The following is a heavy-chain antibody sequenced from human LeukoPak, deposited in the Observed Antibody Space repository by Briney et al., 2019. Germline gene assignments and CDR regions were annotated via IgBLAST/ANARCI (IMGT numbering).Heavy chain of an antibody. CDR1: GGSISSYY. CDR2: IYYSGST. J-gene: IGHJ2*01. Sequence: ASETLSLTCTVSGGSISSYYWSWIRQPPGKGLEWIGYIYYSGSTNYNPSLKSRVTISVDTSKNQFSLKLSSVTAADTAVYYCARVTLDPLYRYFDLWGRGTLVTVSS. CDR3: ARVTLDPLYRYFDL. V-gene: IGHV4-59*01.